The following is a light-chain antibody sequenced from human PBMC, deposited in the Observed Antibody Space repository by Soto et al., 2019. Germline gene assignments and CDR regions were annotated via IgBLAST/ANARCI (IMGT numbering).Light chain of an antibody. CDR1: QSVSSSY. J-gene: IGKJ4*01. CDR3: QQYGSSPSP. V-gene: IGKV3-20*01. Sequence: EIVLTQSPGTLSLSKGERATLSCRASQSVSSSYLAWYQQKPGQAPRLLIYGASSRATGIPDRFSGSGSGTDFTLTISRLEPEDFAVYYCQQYGSSPSPFGGGTKVDIK. CDR2: GAS.